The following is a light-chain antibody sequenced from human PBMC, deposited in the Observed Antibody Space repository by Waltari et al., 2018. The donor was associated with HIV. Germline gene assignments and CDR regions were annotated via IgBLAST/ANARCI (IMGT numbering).Light chain of an antibody. J-gene: IGKJ1*01. CDR3: QQSYSTPRT. CDR1: QSITNY. V-gene: IGKV1-39*01. Sequence: DIQMTQFPSYLPASVGDRVTITCRASQSITNYLNWYQQKPGQAPKVLIYTASSLQSGVPSRFSGSGSGTDFTLTISSLQPDDFATYYCQQSYSTPRTFGQGTKVEIK. CDR2: TAS.